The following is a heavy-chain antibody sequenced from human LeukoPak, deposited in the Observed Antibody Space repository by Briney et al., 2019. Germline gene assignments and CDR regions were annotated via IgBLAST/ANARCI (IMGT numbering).Heavy chain of an antibody. D-gene: IGHD3-10*01. CDR1: GGSFSGYY. CDR3: VTLRGD. J-gene: IGHJ4*02. Sequence: SETPSLTCAVYGGSFSGYYWSWIRQPPGKGLEWIGEINHSGSTNYNPSLKSRVTILVDTSKNQFSLKLSSVTAADTAVYYCVTLRGDWGQGTLVTVSS. CDR2: INHSGST. V-gene: IGHV4-34*01.